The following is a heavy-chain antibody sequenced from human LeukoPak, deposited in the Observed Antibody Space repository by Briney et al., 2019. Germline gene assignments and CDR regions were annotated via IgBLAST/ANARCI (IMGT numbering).Heavy chain of an antibody. CDR3: ARDRIQLWFDY. J-gene: IGHJ5*01. CDR1: GFTFSSYS. CDR2: ISSSSSYI. Sequence: SGGSLRLSCAASGFTFSSYSMNWVRQAPGKGLEWVSSISSSSSYIYYADSVKGRFTISRDNSKNTLYLQMNSLRAEDTAVYYCARDRIQLWFDYWGQGTLVTVSS. V-gene: IGHV3-21*01. D-gene: IGHD5-18*01.